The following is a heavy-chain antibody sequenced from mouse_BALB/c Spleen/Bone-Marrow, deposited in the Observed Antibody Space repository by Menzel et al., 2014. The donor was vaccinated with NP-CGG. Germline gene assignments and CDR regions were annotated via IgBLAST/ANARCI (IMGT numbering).Heavy chain of an antibody. D-gene: IGHD2-14*01. J-gene: IGHJ2*01. CDR2: ILPGSGST. Sequence: QVQLQQSGTELMKPGASMKISCKATGYTFSSYWVEWVKQRPGHSIEWIGEILPGSGSTNYNEKFKGKATFTADTSSKTAYMQLSSLTSEDSAVYYCARTKYRYDGYFGYWGQGTTLTVSS. CDR3: ARTKYRYDGYFGY. V-gene: IGHV1-9*01. CDR1: GYTFSSYW.